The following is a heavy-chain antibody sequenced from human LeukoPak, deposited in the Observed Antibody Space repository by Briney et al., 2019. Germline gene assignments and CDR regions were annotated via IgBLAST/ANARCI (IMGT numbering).Heavy chain of an antibody. V-gene: IGHV3-23*01. Sequence: PGGSLRLSCAASGFTFSTYAMTWVRQPPGKGLEWVSSISGSGAGKFYAAPVKGRFTTSRDNSKNTLYVQMNSLRAEDTAVYYCAKAAYGDYAGAFDIWGQGTMVIVSS. CDR1: GFTFSTYA. CDR2: ISGSGAGK. CDR3: AKAAYGDYAGAFDI. J-gene: IGHJ3*02. D-gene: IGHD4-17*01.